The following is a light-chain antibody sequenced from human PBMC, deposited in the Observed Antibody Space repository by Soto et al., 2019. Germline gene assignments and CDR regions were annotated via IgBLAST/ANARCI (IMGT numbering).Light chain of an antibody. V-gene: IGKV3-15*01. J-gene: IGKJ1*01. CDR3: LQYDDWHRT. CDR2: GAS. CDR1: QSVSNN. Sequence: EIVMTQSPAILSVSPGYRSTLSCRAGQSVSNNLAWYQQKPGQTPRLVIYGASNRATGVPARFSGSGSGTDFTLTISSLQSEDFAVYYCLQYDDWHRTFGQGTTVDIK.